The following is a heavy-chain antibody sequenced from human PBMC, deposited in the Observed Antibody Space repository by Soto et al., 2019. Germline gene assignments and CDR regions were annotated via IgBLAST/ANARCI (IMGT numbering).Heavy chain of an antibody. J-gene: IGHJ4*02. CDR3: ARENYFDY. CDR2: INPNSGGT. CDR1: GYTFTDYY. Sequence: ASVKVSCKASGYTFTDYYMHWVRQAPGQGLEWMGWINPNSGGTNYVQKFQGRVTMTRDTSISTAYMELGGLRSDDTAVYYCARENYFDYWGQGTLVTV. V-gene: IGHV1-2*02.